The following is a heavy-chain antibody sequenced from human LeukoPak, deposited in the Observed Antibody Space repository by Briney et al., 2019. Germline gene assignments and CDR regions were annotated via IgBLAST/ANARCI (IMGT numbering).Heavy chain of an antibody. J-gene: IGHJ4*02. Sequence: RAGGSLRLSCAAPGFTFSSYWMNWVRQAPGKGLEWVANIKQDGSEKYYVDSVKGRFTISRDNAKSSLYLQMNSLRVEDTAVYYCATSRILDHWGQGTLVTVSS. V-gene: IGHV3-7*05. CDR1: GFTFSSYW. CDR2: IKQDGSEK. CDR3: ATSRILDH.